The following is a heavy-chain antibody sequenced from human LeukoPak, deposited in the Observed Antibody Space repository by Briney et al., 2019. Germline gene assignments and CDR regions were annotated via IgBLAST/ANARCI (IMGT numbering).Heavy chain of an antibody. Sequence: GASVKVSCKASGYTFTGYYMHWVRQAPGQGLEWMVRIKPNSGGTNYAQKFQGRVTMTRDTSISTAYMELSRLRSDDTAVYYCEAGSGSYWVYWGQGTLVTVSS. J-gene: IGHJ4*02. D-gene: IGHD1-26*01. CDR2: IKPNSGGT. V-gene: IGHV1-2*06. CDR3: EAGSGSYWVY. CDR1: GYTFTGYY.